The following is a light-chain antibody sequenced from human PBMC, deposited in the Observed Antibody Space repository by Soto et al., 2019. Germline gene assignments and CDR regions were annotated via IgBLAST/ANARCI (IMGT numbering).Light chain of an antibody. Sequence: QLVLTQPPSASGTPGQSLTISCSGSSSNIRSHFVYWYQHLPGTAPKLLIFRDGQRPSGVPARFFGSKSGTSASLAITGLRSEDEADYYCAVWDQSLTGWVFGGGTKVTVL. J-gene: IGLJ3*02. CDR1: SSNIRSHF. V-gene: IGLV1-47*01. CDR2: RDG. CDR3: AVWDQSLTGWV.